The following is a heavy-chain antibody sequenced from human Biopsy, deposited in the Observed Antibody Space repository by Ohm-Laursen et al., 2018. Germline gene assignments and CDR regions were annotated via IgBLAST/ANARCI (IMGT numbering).Heavy chain of an antibody. Sequence: PSETPSLTCIASGGSISSGGSYWSWIRQRPGKGLEWIGYIFNSANTYYNPSLKNLITISGDTSKNQFSLKLNSVTAADTAVYYCARGDYFDSNGYFWFDPWGQGTLVAVSS. J-gene: IGHJ5*02. CDR3: ARGDYFDSNGYFWFDP. V-gene: IGHV4-31*01. CDR1: GGSISSGGSY. D-gene: IGHD3-22*01. CDR2: IFNSANT.